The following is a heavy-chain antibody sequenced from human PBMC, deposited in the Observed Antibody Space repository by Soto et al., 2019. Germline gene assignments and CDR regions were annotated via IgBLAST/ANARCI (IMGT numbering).Heavy chain of an antibody. CDR3: AKVFTYYDYVWEPDTPFDY. CDR2: ISYDGSNK. J-gene: IGHJ4*02. D-gene: IGHD3-16*01. V-gene: IGHV3-30*18. CDR1: GFTFSSYG. Sequence: GGSLRLSCAASGFTFSSYGMHWVRQAPGKGLEWVAVISYDGSNKYYADSVKGRFTISRDNSKNTLYLQMNSLRAEDTAVYYCAKVFTYYDYVWEPDTPFDYWGQGTLVTVSS.